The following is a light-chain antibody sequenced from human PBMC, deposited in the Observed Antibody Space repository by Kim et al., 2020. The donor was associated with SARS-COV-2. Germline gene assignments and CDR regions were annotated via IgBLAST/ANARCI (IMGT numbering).Light chain of an antibody. V-gene: IGKV3-15*01. CDR1: QSVSSN. J-gene: IGKJ4*01. CDR3: QQSNNWPLT. Sequence: SPGERATLSCRASQSVSSNLAWYQQNPGQAPRLLIYGASTRATGIPARFSGSGSGTEFTLTISSLQSEDFAVYYCQQSNNWPLTFGGGTKVDIK. CDR2: GAS.